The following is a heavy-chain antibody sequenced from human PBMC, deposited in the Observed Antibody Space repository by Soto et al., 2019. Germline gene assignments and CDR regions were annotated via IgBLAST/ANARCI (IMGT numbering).Heavy chain of an antibody. Sequence: EVQLLESGGGLAQPGGSLRLSCAGSGFTFSSYAMNWVRQAPGKGLEWVSSISSSGGGTHYADSVEGRFTISRDNSKDTLYLQMNSLRAEDTAVYHCARDRGSYYGSGTSRAFDVWGQGTMVTVSS. CDR3: ARDRGSYYGSGTSRAFDV. J-gene: IGHJ3*01. V-gene: IGHV3-23*01. CDR1: GFTFSSYA. D-gene: IGHD3-10*01. CDR2: ISSSGGGT.